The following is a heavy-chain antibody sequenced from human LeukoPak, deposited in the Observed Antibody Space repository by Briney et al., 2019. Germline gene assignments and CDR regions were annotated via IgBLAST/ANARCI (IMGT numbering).Heavy chain of an antibody. J-gene: IGHJ4*02. CDR1: GFTFSSYA. CDR2: ISYDGSNK. V-gene: IGHV3-30*04. D-gene: IGHD3-22*01. CDR3: AKDPYDSSGYYPYYFDY. Sequence: GSLLLSCAASGFTFSSYAMHWARRAQGKGLEGGAVISYDGSNKYYADSVKGRFTISRDNSKNTLYLQMNSLRAEDTAVYYCAKDPYDSSGYYPYYFDYWGQGTLVTVSS.